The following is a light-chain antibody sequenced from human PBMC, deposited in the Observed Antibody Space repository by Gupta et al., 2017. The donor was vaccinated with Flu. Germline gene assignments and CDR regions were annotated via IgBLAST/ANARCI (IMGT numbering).Light chain of an antibody. Sequence: DIQLTQSPSFLSASVGDRVTISCRASQGISSFLAWYQQKPGEAPRLLIYTASRVKSGVPSRFSGSGYGTEFTLTISSRQPEDFANYYCQQRNSSPFTFGHGTXVDIK. V-gene: IGKV1-9*01. CDR1: QGISSF. J-gene: IGKJ3*01. CDR3: QQRNSSPFT. CDR2: TAS.